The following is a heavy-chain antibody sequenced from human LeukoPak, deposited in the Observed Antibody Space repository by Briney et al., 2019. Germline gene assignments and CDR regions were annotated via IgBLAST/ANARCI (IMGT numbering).Heavy chain of an antibody. Sequence: GGSLRLSCAASGFTFSSYWMHWVRQTPGKGLVCFSRINSDGSSTVSADSVKGRFTISRDSAMNTLYLQMNSLRAEDTAVYYCARDLRSPSDTNIAIDYWGQRTLVTVSS. V-gene: IGHV3-74*01. J-gene: IGHJ4*02. CDR3: ARDLRSPSDTNIAIDY. D-gene: IGHD3-10*01. CDR1: GFTFSSYW. CDR2: INSDGSST.